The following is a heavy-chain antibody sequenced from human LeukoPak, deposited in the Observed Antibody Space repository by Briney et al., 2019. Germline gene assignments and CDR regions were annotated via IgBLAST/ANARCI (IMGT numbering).Heavy chain of an antibody. CDR2: INPNSGGT. J-gene: IGHJ4*02. CDR1: GYSFTGHY. Sequence: ASVKVSCKASGYSFTGHYMHWVRQAPGQGLEWMGWINPNSGGTNYAQKFQGRVTMTRDTSISTAYMELSRLRSDDTAVYYCARLSDIVATIVVDYWGQGTLVTVSS. V-gene: IGHV1-2*02. CDR3: ARLSDIVATIVVDY. D-gene: IGHD5-12*01.